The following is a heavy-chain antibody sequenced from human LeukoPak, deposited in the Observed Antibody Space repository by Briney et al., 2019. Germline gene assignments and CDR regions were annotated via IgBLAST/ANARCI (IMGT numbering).Heavy chain of an antibody. Sequence: SVKVSCKASGGTFSSYAISWVRQAPGQGLEWMGRIIPIFGIANYAQKFQGRVTITADKSTSTAYMELSSLRSEDTAVYYCARENGGSYPGAFDIWGHGTMVTVSS. D-gene: IGHD1-26*01. V-gene: IGHV1-69*04. CDR2: IIPIFGIA. CDR1: GGTFSSYA. CDR3: ARENGGSYPGAFDI. J-gene: IGHJ3*02.